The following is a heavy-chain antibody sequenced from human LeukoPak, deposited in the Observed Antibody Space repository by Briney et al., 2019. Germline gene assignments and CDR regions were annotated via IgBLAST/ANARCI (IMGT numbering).Heavy chain of an antibody. CDR3: ARDIIRGYPDY. J-gene: IGHJ4*02. CDR2: ISSSGSTI. V-gene: IGHV3-11*01. D-gene: IGHD3-22*01. Sequence: GGSLRLSCAASGYTFSDYYMSWIRQAPGKGLEWVSYISSSGSTIYYADSVKGRFTISRDNAKNSLYLQMNSLRAEDTAVYYCARDIIRGYPDYWGQGTLVTVSS. CDR1: GYTFSDYY.